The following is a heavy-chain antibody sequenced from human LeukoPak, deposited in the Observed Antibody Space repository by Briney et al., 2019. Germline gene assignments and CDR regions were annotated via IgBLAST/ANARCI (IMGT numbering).Heavy chain of an antibody. CDR3: ARDGSSGWYYFDY. Sequence: SETLSFTCTVSGGSISSYYWSWIRQPPGKGLEWIGYIYYSGSTNYNPSLKSRVTISVATSKNQLSLKLSSVTAADTAVYYCARDGSSGWYYFDYWGQGTLVTVSS. CDR2: IYYSGST. D-gene: IGHD6-19*01. V-gene: IGHV4-59*01. J-gene: IGHJ4*02. CDR1: GGSISSYY.